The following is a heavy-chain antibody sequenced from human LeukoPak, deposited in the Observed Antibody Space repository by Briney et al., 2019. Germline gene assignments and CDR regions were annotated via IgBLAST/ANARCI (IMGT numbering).Heavy chain of an antibody. Sequence: SETLSLTCTVSGGSISSSSYYWGWIRQPPGKGLEWIGSIYYSGSTYYNPSLKSRVTISVDTSKNQFSLKLSSVTAADTAVYYCARQTTYYYDSSGYYFYFDYWGQGTLVTVSS. CDR1: GGSISSSSYY. V-gene: IGHV4-39*01. CDR3: ARQTTYYYDSSGYYFYFDY. J-gene: IGHJ4*02. D-gene: IGHD3-22*01. CDR2: IYYSGST.